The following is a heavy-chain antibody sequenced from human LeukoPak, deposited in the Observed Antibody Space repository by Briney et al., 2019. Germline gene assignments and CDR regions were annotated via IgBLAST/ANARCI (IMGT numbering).Heavy chain of an antibody. V-gene: IGHV3-74*01. Sequence: PGGSLRLSCAASGFTFSSYWMHWVRQAPGKGLVWVSRINSDGSSTSYADFVKGRFTISRDNAKNTLYLQMNSLRAEDTAVYYCAKYDSSGYNFDYWGQGTLVTVSS. CDR1: GFTFSSYW. D-gene: IGHD3-22*01. CDR3: AKYDSSGYNFDY. J-gene: IGHJ4*02. CDR2: INSDGSST.